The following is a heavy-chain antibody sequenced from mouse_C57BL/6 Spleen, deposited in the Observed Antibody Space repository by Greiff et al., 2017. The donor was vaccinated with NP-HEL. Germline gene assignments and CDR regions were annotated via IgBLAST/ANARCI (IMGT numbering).Heavy chain of an antibody. J-gene: IGHJ4*01. CDR1: GYTFTSYD. V-gene: IGHV1-85*01. Sequence: VQVVESGPELVKPGASVKLSCKASGYTFTSYDINWVKQRPGQGLEWIGWIYPRDGSTKYNEKFKGKATLTVDTSSSTAYMELHSLTSEDSAVYFCAYSNYVGYYAMDYWGQGTSVTVSS. CDR2: IYPRDGST. CDR3: AYSNYVGYYAMDY. D-gene: IGHD2-5*01.